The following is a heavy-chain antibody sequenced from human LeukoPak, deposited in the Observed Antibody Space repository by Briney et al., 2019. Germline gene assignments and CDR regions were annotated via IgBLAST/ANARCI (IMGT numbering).Heavy chain of an antibody. CDR1: GYTFTNYG. D-gene: IGHD3-10*01. V-gene: IGHV1-18*01. CDR3: ARGGEDYYASGSLDC. CDR2: ISAYNGDT. J-gene: IGHJ4*02. Sequence: ASVKVSCKASGYTFTNYGVSWVRQAPGQGLEWMGWISAYNGDTNYAQNLQGRVTMTTDTSTSTAYMELRSLRSDDTAIYYCARGGEDYYASGSLDCWGQGTLVTVSS.